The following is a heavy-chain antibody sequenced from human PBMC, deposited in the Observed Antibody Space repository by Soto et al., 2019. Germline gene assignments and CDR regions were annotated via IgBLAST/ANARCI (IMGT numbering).Heavy chain of an antibody. CDR2: ISSSSSTI. V-gene: IGHV3-48*01. Sequence: GGSLRLSCAASGFTFSSYSMNWVRQAPGKGLEWGSYISSSSSTIYYADSVKGRFTISRDNSENTLYLQMNSLRAEDTAVYYCAKEYSDFLTAYYGPINIYYYYSGMDVWGQGTTVTVSS. CDR1: GFTFSSYS. CDR3: AKEYSDFLTAYYGPINIYYYYSGMDV. D-gene: IGHD3-9*01. J-gene: IGHJ6*02.